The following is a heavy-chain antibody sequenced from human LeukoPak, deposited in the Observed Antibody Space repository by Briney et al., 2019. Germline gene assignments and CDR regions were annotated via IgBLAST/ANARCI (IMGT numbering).Heavy chain of an antibody. CDR3: TRAFEPNTGWYIHFY. CDR1: GFTFGDYA. J-gene: IGHJ4*02. V-gene: IGHV3-49*04. CDR2: IRSKAYGGTT. Sequence: SLRLSCTTSGFTFGDYAVSWVRQAPGKGLEWVGVIRSKAYGGTTESAPSVKDRFSILRDDSKSIAYLQMNSLRTEDAAVYYCTRAFEPNTGWYIHFYWGQGTLVTVSS. D-gene: IGHD6-19*01.